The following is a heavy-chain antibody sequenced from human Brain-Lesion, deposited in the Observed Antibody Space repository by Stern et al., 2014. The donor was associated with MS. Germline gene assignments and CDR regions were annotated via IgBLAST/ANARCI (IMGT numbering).Heavy chain of an antibody. D-gene: IGHD3-22*01. Sequence: QVQLVQSGAEVKKPGASVKVSCKASGYTFIRYAMQWVRQAPGQRLEWMGRINDVDDKTKYSHKFQGRVTITRDTSANTVYMELSSLRSEDTAVYYCARDDHRDSSGHYAPFDYWGQGTRVTVSS. CDR1: GYTFIRYA. CDR2: INDVDDKT. V-gene: IGHV1-3*01. J-gene: IGHJ4*02. CDR3: ARDDHRDSSGHYAPFDY.